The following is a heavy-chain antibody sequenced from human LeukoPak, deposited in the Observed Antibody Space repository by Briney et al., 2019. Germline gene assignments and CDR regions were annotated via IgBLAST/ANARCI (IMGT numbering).Heavy chain of an antibody. CDR3: ARDSYYDILTGYTRDAFDI. CDR1: GFTFSSYS. Sequence: GGSLRLSCAASGFTFSSYSMNWVRQAPGEGLEWVSSISSISSYIYYADSVKGRFTISRDNAKNSLYLQMNSLRAEDTAVYYCARDSYYDILTGYTRDAFDIWGQGTMVTVSS. J-gene: IGHJ3*02. D-gene: IGHD3-9*01. V-gene: IGHV3-21*01. CDR2: ISSISSYI.